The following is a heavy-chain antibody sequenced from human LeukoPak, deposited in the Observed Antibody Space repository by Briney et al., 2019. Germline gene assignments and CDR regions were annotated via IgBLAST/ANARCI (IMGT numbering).Heavy chain of an antibody. Sequence: SETLSLTCAVYGGSFSGYYWSWIRQPPGKGLEWIGEINHSGSTNYNPSLKSRVTISVDTSKNQFSLKLSSVTAADTAVYYCARGTIAAAGRGFDPWGQGTLVTVS. CDR2: INHSGST. CDR1: GGSFSGYY. D-gene: IGHD6-13*01. CDR3: ARGTIAAAGRGFDP. J-gene: IGHJ5*02. V-gene: IGHV4-34*01.